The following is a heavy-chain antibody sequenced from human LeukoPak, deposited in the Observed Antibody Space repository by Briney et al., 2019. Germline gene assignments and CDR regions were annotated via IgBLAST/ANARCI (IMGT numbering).Heavy chain of an antibody. J-gene: IGHJ3*02. D-gene: IGHD2/OR15-2a*01. V-gene: IGHV3-21*06. CDR2: ISRSSGSI. Sequence: GRSLRLSCAVSGFCFSNDIKNWVCQGPQKGPGWVSSISRSSGSIFYADSLRGRFTISRDKAENSLYLEIYSLRVVDAAVYFCARGPVGCNSAACHCGPFDSWDQGAVVTVSS. CDR1: GFCFSNDI. CDR3: ARGPVGCNSAACHCGPFDS.